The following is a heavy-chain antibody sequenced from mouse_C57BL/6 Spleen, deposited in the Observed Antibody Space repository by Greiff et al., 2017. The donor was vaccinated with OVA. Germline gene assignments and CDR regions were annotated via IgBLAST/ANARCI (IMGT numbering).Heavy chain of an antibody. J-gene: IGHJ3*01. CDR1: GYTFTEYT. D-gene: IGHD2-9*01. CDR3: ARHQTYYGSPAWFAY. CDR2: FYPGSGSI. V-gene: IGHV1-62-2*01. Sequence: VQLVESGAELVKPGASVKLSCKASGYTFTEYTIHWVKQRSGQGLEWIGWFYPGSGSIKYNEKFKDKATLTADKSSSTVYMELSRLTSEDSAVYFCARHQTYYGSPAWFAYWGQGTLGTVSA.